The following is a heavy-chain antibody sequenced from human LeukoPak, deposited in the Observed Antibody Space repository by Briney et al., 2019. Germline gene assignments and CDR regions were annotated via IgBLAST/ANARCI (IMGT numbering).Heavy chain of an antibody. CDR1: GYSFTSYW. CDR2: IYPGDSDT. V-gene: IGHV5-51*01. Sequence: GESLKISRKGSGYSFTSYWIGWVRQMPGKGLEWMGIIYPGDSDTRYSPSFQGQVTISADKSISTAYLQWSSLKASDTAMYYCARTHYYGSGSYYRYFYYWGQGTLVTVSS. J-gene: IGHJ4*02. D-gene: IGHD3-10*01. CDR3: ARTHYYGSGSYYRYFYY.